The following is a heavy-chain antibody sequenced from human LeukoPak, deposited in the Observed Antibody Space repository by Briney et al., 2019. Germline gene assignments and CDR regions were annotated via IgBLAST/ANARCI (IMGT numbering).Heavy chain of an antibody. CDR2: IRSSGSPR. Sequence: VQPGGSLRRSCKASGFTFSTYSMNWVRQAPGKRLEWVSYIRSSGSPRYYADSVKGRFTISRDDAKSSLYLQMDNLRDEDTAVYYCVRDPDALDFWGQGTLVTVSP. J-gene: IGHJ4*02. CDR1: GFTFSTYS. V-gene: IGHV3-48*02. CDR3: VRDPDALDF.